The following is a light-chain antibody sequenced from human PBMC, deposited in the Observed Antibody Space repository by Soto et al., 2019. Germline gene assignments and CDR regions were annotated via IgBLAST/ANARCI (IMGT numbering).Light chain of an antibody. J-gene: IGLJ2*01. CDR1: NSDIGAYKY. Sequence: QSALTQPASVSGSPGQSITISCTGTNSDIGAYKYVSWYQQYPGKAPKLIIYEVINRPSGVSNRFSGSKSGNTASLTISGLQAEDEADYYCCSFALRSTLIFGGGSKLTVL. CDR3: CSFALRSTLI. CDR2: EVI. V-gene: IGLV2-14*01.